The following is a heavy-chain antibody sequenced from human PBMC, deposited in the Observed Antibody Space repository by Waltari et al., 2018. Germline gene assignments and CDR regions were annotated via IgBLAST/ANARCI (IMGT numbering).Heavy chain of an antibody. V-gene: IGHV3-7*01. J-gene: IGHJ4*02. D-gene: IGHD1-7*01. Sequence: EVQLVESGGGLVQPGGSLRLSCAASGFTFSSYWMSWVRQAPGKGLGWVANIRQDGREKYYVDSGRGRFTISRENAKNPLYLQMNGLRAEDTAVYYWGRSLTGTTRWGQGTLVTVSS. CDR1: GFTFSSYW. CDR3: GRSLTGTTR. CDR2: IRQDGREK.